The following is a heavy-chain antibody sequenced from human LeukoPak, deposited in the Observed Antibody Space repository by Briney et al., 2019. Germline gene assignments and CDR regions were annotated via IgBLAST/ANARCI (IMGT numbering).Heavy chain of an antibody. CDR3: ARGYDYYDSSGHYY. CDR1: GGSISSSSYY. CDR2: IYYSGST. Sequence: SETLSLTCTVSGGSISSSSYYWGWIRQPPGKGLEWIGSIYYSGSTYYNPSLKSRVTISLDTSKNQFSLKLTSVTAADTAVYYCARGYDYYDSSGHYYWGQGTLVTVSS. V-gene: IGHV4-39*07. J-gene: IGHJ4*02. D-gene: IGHD3-22*01.